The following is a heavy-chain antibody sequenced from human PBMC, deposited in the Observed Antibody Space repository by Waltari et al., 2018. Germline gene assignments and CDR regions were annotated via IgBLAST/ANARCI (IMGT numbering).Heavy chain of an antibody. CDR1: GFSFSSHW. CDR2: IKQDGSEE. J-gene: IGHJ5*02. V-gene: IGHV3-7*02. Sequence: EVQLVESGGGSVQPGGSLRLSCAASGFSFSSHWMSWVRQAQKKGLEWVASIKQDGSEEYYVDSVKGRFTISRDNAKNSLYLQMNNLRVEDTAIYYCARAYHWGQGTLVTVSS. CDR3: ARAYH.